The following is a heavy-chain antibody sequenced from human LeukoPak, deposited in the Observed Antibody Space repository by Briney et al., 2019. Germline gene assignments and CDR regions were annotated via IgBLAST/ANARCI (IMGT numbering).Heavy chain of an antibody. V-gene: IGHV3-49*04. CDR2: IKSKAYGGTT. Sequence: GGSLRLSCTASGFIIGDYAMSWVRQAPGKGLEWVGFIKSKAYGGTTEYAACVKGRFTISRDDSKSIAYLQMHSLKTEDTAVYYCTRDLLYCGNSPFDYWGQGTLVTVSS. CDR3: TRDLLYCGNSPFDY. J-gene: IGHJ4*02. CDR1: GFIIGDYA. D-gene: IGHD4-23*01.